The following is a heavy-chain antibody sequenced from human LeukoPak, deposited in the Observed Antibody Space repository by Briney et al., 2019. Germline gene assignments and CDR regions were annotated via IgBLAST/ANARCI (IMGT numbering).Heavy chain of an antibody. J-gene: IGHJ6*02. CDR3: AKDQGHIVASIYHYYGMDV. V-gene: IGHV3-30*18. Sequence: GGSLRLSCAASGFTFNSYGIHWVRQAPGKGLEWVAVISYDGSNKYYADSVKGRFTISRDNSKNTLYLQMNSLRAEDTALYYCAKDQGHIVASIYHYYGMDVWGQGTTVTVSS. CDR2: ISYDGSNK. D-gene: IGHD5-12*01. CDR1: GFTFNSYG.